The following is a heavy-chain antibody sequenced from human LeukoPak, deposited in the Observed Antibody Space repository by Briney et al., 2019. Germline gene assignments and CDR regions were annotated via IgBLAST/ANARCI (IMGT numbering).Heavy chain of an antibody. V-gene: IGHV4-34*01. D-gene: IGHD2-2*01. J-gene: IGHJ3*02. Sequence: SETLSLTCAVYGGSFSGYYWSWIRQPPGEGLEWIGEINHSGSTNYNPSLKSRVTISVDTSKNQFSLKLSSVTAADTAVYYCARVGGRYCSSTSCYRMVYAIIAFDIWGQGTMVTVSS. CDR1: GGSFSGYY. CDR2: INHSGST. CDR3: ARVGGRYCSSTSCYRMVYAIIAFDI.